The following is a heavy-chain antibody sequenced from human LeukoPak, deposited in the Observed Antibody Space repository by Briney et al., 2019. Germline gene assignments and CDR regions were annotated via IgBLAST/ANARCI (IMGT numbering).Heavy chain of an antibody. D-gene: IGHD3-9*01. Sequence: GASVTVSCTASGYIFTDYYMHWGRQAPGQGLEWMGWMNPNTGGTNSAQKFQGRVTMTRDTSITTAYMELSRLRSDDTAVYYCARSYYDIMSRLYRGDSFDIWGQGTMVTVSS. CDR1: GYIFTDYY. V-gene: IGHV1-2*02. J-gene: IGHJ3*02. CDR2: MNPNTGGT. CDR3: ARSYYDIMSRLYRGDSFDI.